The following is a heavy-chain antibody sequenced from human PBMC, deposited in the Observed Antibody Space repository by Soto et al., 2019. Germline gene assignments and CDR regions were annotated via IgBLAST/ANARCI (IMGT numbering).Heavy chain of an antibody. Sequence: PSETLSLTCAVYGGSFSGYYWSWIRQPPGKGLEWIGEINHSGSTNYNPSLKSRVTISVDTSKSQFSLKLSSVTAADTAVYYCARSGLGIRYYYGMDVWGQGTTVTVSS. CDR3: ARSGLGIRYYYGMDV. CDR1: GGSFSGYY. D-gene: IGHD6-13*01. J-gene: IGHJ6*02. CDR2: INHSGST. V-gene: IGHV4-34*01.